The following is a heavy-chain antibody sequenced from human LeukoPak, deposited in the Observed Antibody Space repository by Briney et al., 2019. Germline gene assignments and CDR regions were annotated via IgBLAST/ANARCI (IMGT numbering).Heavy chain of an antibody. V-gene: IGHV1-18*01. CDR1: GYTFTNYG. CDR3: ARADVSGSYFHLDY. J-gene: IGHJ4*02. D-gene: IGHD3-16*01. Sequence: ASVKVSCKASGYTFTNYGISWVRQAPGQGLEWMGWISFHNGNTNYPQKLQGRVTMTTDRSTSTAYMELRSLRSDDTAVYYCARADVSGSYFHLDYWGQGTLVTVSS. CDR2: ISFHNGNT.